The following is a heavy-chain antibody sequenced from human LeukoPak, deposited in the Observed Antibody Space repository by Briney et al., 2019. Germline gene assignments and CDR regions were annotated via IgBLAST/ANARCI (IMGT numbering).Heavy chain of an antibody. V-gene: IGHV1-46*01. Sequence: ASVKVSCKASGYTFTNYYMHWVRQAPGQGLEWMGIINPSVGSTSYAQKFQGRVTMTRDTSTSTVYMELSSLRSEDTAVYYCAGDLQQGGAFDIWGQGTMVTVSS. J-gene: IGHJ3*02. D-gene: IGHD1-1*01. CDR2: INPSVGST. CDR3: AGDLQQGGAFDI. CDR1: GYTFTNYY.